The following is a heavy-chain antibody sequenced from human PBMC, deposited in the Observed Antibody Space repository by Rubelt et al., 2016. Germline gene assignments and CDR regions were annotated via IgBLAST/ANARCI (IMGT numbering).Heavy chain of an antibody. CDR2: INQAGSEE. D-gene: IGHD2-8*01. CDR3: AGGRNGAL. J-gene: IGHJ4*02. CDR1: GFTFSTFS. Sequence: EVQLVESGGGLVQPGGSLRLSCAASGFTFSTFSMTWVRQAPGKGLEWVANINQAGSEEHYVGSVKGRFTISRDNTKNALYLQMNNLSAEDTAGYYCAGGRNGALWGQGTLVIVSS. V-gene: IGHV3-7*03.